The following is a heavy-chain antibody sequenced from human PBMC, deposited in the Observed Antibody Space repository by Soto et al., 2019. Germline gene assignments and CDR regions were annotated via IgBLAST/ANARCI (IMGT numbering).Heavy chain of an antibody. Sequence: SETLSLTCTVSGDSISSYYWSWIRQPTGKGLEWIAYIYYTGSTNYNPSLKSRVTISIDTSKNQFSLRLTSVTAADTAVYYCARTPGYSYGYGWFDSWGHGTLVTVSS. J-gene: IGHJ5*01. D-gene: IGHD5-18*01. CDR2: IYYTGST. CDR1: GDSISSYY. V-gene: IGHV4-59*08. CDR3: ARTPGYSYGYGWFDS.